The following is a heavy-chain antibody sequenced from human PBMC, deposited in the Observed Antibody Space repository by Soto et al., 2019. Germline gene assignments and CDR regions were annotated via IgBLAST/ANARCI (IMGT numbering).Heavy chain of an antibody. D-gene: IGHD5-18*01. J-gene: IGHJ4*02. CDR3: AEDGVDTAMVKTYYFDY. V-gene: IGHV3-23*01. Sequence: PGGSLRLSCAASGFTFSSYAMSWVRQAPGKGLEWVSAISGSGGSTYYADSVKGRFTISRDNSKNTLYLQMNSLRAEDTAVYYCAEDGVDTAMVKTYYFDYWGQGTLVTVSS. CDR1: GFTFSSYA. CDR2: ISGSGGST.